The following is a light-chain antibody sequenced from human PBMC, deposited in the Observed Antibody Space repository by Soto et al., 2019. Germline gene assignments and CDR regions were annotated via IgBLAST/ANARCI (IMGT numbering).Light chain of an antibody. J-gene: IGKJ2*01. V-gene: IGKV1-9*01. CDR1: QGISTY. Sequence: DIQLTQSPSFLSASVGDRVTITCRASQGISTYLAWYLQRPGKAPKLLIYGASTVKSGVPSRFSGSGSGTEFTLTISSLQPEDFGTYCCQQLNSDWYAFGQGTKLEIK. CDR2: GAS. CDR3: QQLNSDWYA.